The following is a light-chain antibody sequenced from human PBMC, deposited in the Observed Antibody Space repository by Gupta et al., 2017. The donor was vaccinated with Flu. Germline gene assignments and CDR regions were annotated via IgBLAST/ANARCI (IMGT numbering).Light chain of an antibody. V-gene: IGKV3-11*01. CDR1: QSVNSF. J-gene: IGKJ5*01. Sequence: EIVLTQSPAALSLSPGERATLSCRASQSVNSFLAWYQQKPGRAPRLLIYDASNRATGIPARFSGSGCGKNFTLTISSREPEDFAVYYCQQRSNWPPFTFGQGTQVEIK. CDR3: QQRSNWPPFT. CDR2: DAS.